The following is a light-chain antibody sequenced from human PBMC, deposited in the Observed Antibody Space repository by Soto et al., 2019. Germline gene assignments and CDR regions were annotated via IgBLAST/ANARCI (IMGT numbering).Light chain of an antibody. Sequence: QSALTQPASVSGSPGQSITISCTGTSNDVGGYNHVSWYQQYPGKVPKLLIYNVSNRPSGVSDRFSGSKSGYTASLTISGLQAEDESDYFCTSSTSGSLYVFGTGTKLTVL. J-gene: IGLJ1*01. CDR2: NVS. CDR1: SNDVGGYNH. V-gene: IGLV2-14*01. CDR3: TSSTSGSLYV.